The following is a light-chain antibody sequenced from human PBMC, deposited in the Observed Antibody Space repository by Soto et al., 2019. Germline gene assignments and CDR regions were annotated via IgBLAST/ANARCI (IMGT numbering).Light chain of an antibody. CDR1: SSDVGGYKY. CDR2: EVS. V-gene: IGLV2-14*01. Sequence: QAVVTQPASMSGSPGQSITISCTGTSSDVGGYKYVSWYQQHPDKAPKLIIFEVSNRPSGISSRFSGSKSGNTASLTISGLQAEDEADYYCASYTSSSTSVIFGRGTKLTVL. J-gene: IGLJ2*01. CDR3: ASYTSSSTSVI.